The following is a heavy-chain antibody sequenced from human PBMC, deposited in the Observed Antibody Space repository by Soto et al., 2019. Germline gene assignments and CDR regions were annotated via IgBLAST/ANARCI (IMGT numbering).Heavy chain of an antibody. J-gene: IGHJ4*02. CDR1: GGSFSGYY. V-gene: IGHV4-34*03. CDR3: VVRPIYDDVSRTSRYHFDY. CDR2: INHSGST. Sequence: PSESLSLTWAVDGGSFSGYYWSWVRQPPGEGLEWIGEINHSGSTSYNPSLKSRVTISVDKSKNQFSLKLSSVVAGDNAVYYGVVRPIYDDVSRTSRYHFDYWGQGTLVTVSS. D-gene: IGHD3-16*02.